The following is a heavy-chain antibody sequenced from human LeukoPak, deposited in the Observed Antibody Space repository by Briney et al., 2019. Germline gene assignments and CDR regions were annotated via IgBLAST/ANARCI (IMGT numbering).Heavy chain of an antibody. J-gene: IGHJ4*02. CDR1: GFTFSSYW. CDR3: ARQLWPLFGY. D-gene: IGHD5-18*01. CDR2: INSDGSIT. Sequence: GGSLRLSCAASGFTFSSYWMHWARQAPGKGLEWVSRINSDGSITTYADSVEGRFSISRDNAKNTLYLQMNSLGVEDTAVYYCARQLWPLFGYWGQGTLVTVSS. V-gene: IGHV3-74*01.